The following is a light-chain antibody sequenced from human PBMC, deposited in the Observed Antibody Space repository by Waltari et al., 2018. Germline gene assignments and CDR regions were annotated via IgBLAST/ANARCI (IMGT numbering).Light chain of an antibody. CDR1: SSDVGAYNY. CDR3: SSFTRASSWV. V-gene: IGLV2-14*03. CDR2: DVN. Sequence: HSALAQPASVSGSPGQSITISCTGTSSDVGAYNYVSWYQQHPGKAPRLMIYDVNNWPSGVSSRFSGSKSGNTASLTISGLQAEDEADYYCSSFTRASSWVFGGGTKLTV. J-gene: IGLJ3*02.